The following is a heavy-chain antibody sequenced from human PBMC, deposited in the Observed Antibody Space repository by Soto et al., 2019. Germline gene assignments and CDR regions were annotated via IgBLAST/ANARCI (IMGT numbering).Heavy chain of an antibody. CDR3: ARDCYIRTVDY. CDR2: INFNGINK. CDR1: GFMFIHYG. V-gene: IGHV3-33*01. Sequence: QVQLVESGGGVVQPGTSLRLSCATSGFMFIHYGIHCVRQAPVMGLERVATINFNGINKNYVDSVKGRVTISRDDSKNTVYLQMDSLRVEDTAVYYCARDCYIRTVDYWGQGTLVTVSS. J-gene: IGHJ4*02. D-gene: IGHD2-2*02.